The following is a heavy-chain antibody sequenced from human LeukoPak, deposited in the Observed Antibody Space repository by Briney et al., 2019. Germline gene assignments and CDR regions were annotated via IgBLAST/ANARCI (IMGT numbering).Heavy chain of an antibody. V-gene: IGHV4-4*07. Sequence: SETLSLTCTVSGGSISSYYWSWIRQPAGKGLEWIGRIYTSGSTNYNPSLKSRVTMSVDTSKNQFSLKLSSVTAADTAVYYCAREGEWFGELKWFDPWGQGTLVTVSS. D-gene: IGHD3-10*01. CDR1: GGSISSYY. CDR3: AREGEWFGELKWFDP. CDR2: IYTSGST. J-gene: IGHJ5*02.